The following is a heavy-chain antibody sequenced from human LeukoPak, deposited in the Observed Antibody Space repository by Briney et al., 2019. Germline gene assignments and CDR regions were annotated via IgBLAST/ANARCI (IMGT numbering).Heavy chain of an antibody. CDR2: IYYSGST. V-gene: IGHV4-39*07. J-gene: IGHJ4*02. Sequence: SETLSLTCTASGGSISSSSYYWGWIRQPPGKGLEWIGSIYYSGSTYYNPSLKSRVTISVDTSKNQFSLKLSSVTAADTAVYYCARDPRLGDSSGYFDYWGQGTLVTVSS. CDR1: GGSISSSSYY. D-gene: IGHD3-22*01. CDR3: ARDPRLGDSSGYFDY.